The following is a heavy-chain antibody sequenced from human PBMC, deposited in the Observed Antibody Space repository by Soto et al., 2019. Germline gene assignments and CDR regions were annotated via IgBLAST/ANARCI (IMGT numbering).Heavy chain of an antibody. CDR3: ARGGWKLFDY. V-gene: IGHV4-59*01. Sequence: SETLSLTCTVSGGSISSYYWSWIRQPPGKGLEWIGYFYYSGSTNYNPSLKSRVTISVDTSKNQFSLKLSSVTAADTAVYYCARGGWKLFDYWGQGTLVTVSS. J-gene: IGHJ4*02. CDR2: FYYSGST. D-gene: IGHD6-19*01. CDR1: GGSISSYY.